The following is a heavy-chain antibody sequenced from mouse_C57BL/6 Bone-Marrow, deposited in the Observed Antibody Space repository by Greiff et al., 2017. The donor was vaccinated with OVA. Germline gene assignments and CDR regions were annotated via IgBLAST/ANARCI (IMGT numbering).Heavy chain of an antibody. Sequence: VQLQQPGAELVMPGASVKLSCKASGYTFTSYWMHWVKQRPGQGLEWIGEIDPSDSYTNYNQKFKGKSTLTVDKSSSTAYIQLSSLTSDDTAVYYCARWGNGYFDDWGQGTTLTVSS. J-gene: IGHJ2*01. CDR2: IDPSDSYT. V-gene: IGHV1-69*01. CDR3: ARWGNGYFDD. CDR1: GYTFTSYW.